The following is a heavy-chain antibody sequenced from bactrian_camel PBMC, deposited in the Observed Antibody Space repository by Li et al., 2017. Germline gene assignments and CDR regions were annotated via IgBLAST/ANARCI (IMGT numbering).Heavy chain of an antibody. D-gene: IGHD3*01. CDR3: AASTVYDCTARELKGSAYNY. CDR2: LFTGGANT. J-gene: IGHJ4*01. Sequence: VQLVESGGGSVQAGGSLRLSGVASGNTVARECLGWFRQAPGKEREGVATVYAGGGEVAALFTGGANTYYPDAVKGRFTISRDNNKDILFLEMNSLEPEDTAMYYCAASTVYDCTARELKGSAYNYWGQGTQVT. CDR1: GNTVAREC. V-gene: IGHV3S31*01.